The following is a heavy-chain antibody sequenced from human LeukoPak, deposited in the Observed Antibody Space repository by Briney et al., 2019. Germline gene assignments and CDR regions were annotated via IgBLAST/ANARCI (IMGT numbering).Heavy chain of an antibody. Sequence: PGGSLRLSCAASGFTFSSYGMHWVRQAPGKGLEWVSYISSSTSTIYYADSVRGRFTISRDNAKNSLYLQMNSLRAEDTAVYYCARAWTPVADATGAFDIWGQGTMVTVSS. CDR2: ISSSTSTI. V-gene: IGHV3-48*01. CDR1: GFTFSSYG. D-gene: IGHD6-19*01. J-gene: IGHJ3*02. CDR3: ARAWTPVADATGAFDI.